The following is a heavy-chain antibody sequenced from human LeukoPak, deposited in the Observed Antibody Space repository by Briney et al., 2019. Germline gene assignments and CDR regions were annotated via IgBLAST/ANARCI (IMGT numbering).Heavy chain of an antibody. V-gene: IGHV3-33*01. J-gene: IGHJ4*02. CDR1: GFTFSSYG. Sequence: GGSLRLSCAASGFTFSSYGMHWVRQAPGKGLEWVAVIWYDGSNKYYADSVNGRFTISRDTSKNTLYLQMTSLRAEDTAVYYCARGRMVRGGGYFDYWGQGTLVTVSS. CDR3: ARGRMVRGGGYFDY. CDR2: IWYDGSNK. D-gene: IGHD3-10*01.